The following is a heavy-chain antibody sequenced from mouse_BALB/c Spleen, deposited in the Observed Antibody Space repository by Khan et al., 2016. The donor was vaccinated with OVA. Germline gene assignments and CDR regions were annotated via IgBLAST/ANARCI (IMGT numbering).Heavy chain of an antibody. V-gene: IGHV1-20*02. Sequence: VQLQQSGPELVKPGASVKISCKASGYSFTGYFMNWVMQSHGKSLEWIGRINPHIGATFYNQKFKGKATWTVDESSSTAHMELRSLASEDSAVYDCARIYGSDFDYWGQGTTLTVSS. CDR1: GYSFTGYF. D-gene: IGHD1-1*01. J-gene: IGHJ2*01. CDR2: INPHIGAT. CDR3: ARIYGSDFDY.